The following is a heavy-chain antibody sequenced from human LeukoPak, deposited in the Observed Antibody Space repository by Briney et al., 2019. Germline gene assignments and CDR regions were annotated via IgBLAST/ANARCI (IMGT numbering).Heavy chain of an antibody. D-gene: IGHD3-3*01. CDR2: IIPIFGTA. V-gene: IGHV1-69*13. J-gene: IGHJ6*03. CDR3: ARGGTIFGVAHYYMDV. CDR1: GGTFSSYA. Sequence: ASVKVSCKASGGTFSSYAISWVRQAPGQGREWMGGIIPIFGTANYAQKFQGRVTITADESTSTAYMELSSLRSEDTAVYYCARGGTIFGVAHYYMDVWGKGTTVTVSS.